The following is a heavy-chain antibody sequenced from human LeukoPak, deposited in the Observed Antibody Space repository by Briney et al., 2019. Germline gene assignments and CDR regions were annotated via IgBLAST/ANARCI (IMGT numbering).Heavy chain of an antibody. CDR2: IYTSGST. CDR1: GGSISSYY. V-gene: IGHV4-4*09. J-gene: IGHJ4*02. CDR3: ARGGGSPGNFFDY. D-gene: IGHD3-16*01. Sequence: SETLSLTCTVSGGSISSYYWSWIRQPPGEGLEWIGYIYTSGSTNYNPSLKSRVTISVDTSKIQFSLKLSSVTAADTAVYYCARGGGSPGNFFDYWGQGTVVTVSS.